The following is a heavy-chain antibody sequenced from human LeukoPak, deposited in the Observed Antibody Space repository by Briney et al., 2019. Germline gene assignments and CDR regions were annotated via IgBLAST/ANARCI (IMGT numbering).Heavy chain of an antibody. D-gene: IGHD3-22*01. CDR2: ISGGGETR. Sequence: GGSLRLSCAASGFTFSSCAMSWVRQAPGKGLQWVSAISGGGETRYYADSVKGRFIISRDNSKNTVYLQVSSLRAEDTAVYYCAKDLLWYYYEGRGYPADSWGKGTLVTVSS. J-gene: IGHJ4*02. CDR1: GFTFSSCA. V-gene: IGHV3-23*01. CDR3: AKDLLWYYYEGRGYPADS.